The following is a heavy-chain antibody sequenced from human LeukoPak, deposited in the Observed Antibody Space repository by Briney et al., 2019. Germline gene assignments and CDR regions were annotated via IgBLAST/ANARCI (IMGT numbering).Heavy chain of an antibody. D-gene: IGHD2-15*01. CDR2: TNWNGRRT. CDR3: AKGGWSTSLDF. CDR1: GFTFDDSG. Sequence: PGGSLRLSCAASGFTFDDSGMTWVRHAPGKGLEWVSGTNWNGRRTGYADSVKGRFTISRDNAKNSLYLQMNSLSAADTAVYYCAKGGWSTSLDFWGQGTLVTVSS. J-gene: IGHJ4*02. V-gene: IGHV3-20*04.